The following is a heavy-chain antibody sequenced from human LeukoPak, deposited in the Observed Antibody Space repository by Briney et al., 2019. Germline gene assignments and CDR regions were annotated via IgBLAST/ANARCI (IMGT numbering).Heavy chain of an antibody. V-gene: IGHV3-30*18. J-gene: IGHJ4*02. CDR3: AKGFLYDILTGLDY. CDR1: GVTFSSFG. Sequence: GGSLRLSCVASGVTFSSFGMHWVRQAPGKGLERVAFISYDGSKKYYADSVKGRFTFSRDNSQNTVSLQMNSLRAEDTAVYYCAKGFLYDILTGLDYWGQGTLVTVSS. CDR2: ISYDGSKK. D-gene: IGHD3-9*01.